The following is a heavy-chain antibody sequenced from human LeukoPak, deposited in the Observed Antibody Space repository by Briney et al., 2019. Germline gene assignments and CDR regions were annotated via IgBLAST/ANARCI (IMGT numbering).Heavy chain of an antibody. Sequence: SQTLSLTCTVSGGSISSGDYYWSWIRRPPGKGLEWIGYIYYSGSTYYNPSLKSRVTISVDTSKNQFSLKLSSVTAADTAVYYCARHDPMATIKYYFDYWGQGTLVTVSS. CDR3: ARHDPMATIKYYFDY. V-gene: IGHV4-30-4*08. J-gene: IGHJ4*02. D-gene: IGHD5-24*01. CDR2: IYYSGST. CDR1: GGSISSGDYY.